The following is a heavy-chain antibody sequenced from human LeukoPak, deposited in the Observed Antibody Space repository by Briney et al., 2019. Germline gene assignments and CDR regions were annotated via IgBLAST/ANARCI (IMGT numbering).Heavy chain of an antibody. Sequence: PSETLSLTCTVSGDSISSGDHYWSWIRQPAGKGLEWIGRIYTSGSTQYNPSLKSRVTISVDTSQNQFSLKLSSVTAADTAVYYCARDAAAMIVVVINGGYYFDYWGQGTLVTVSS. V-gene: IGHV4-61*02. J-gene: IGHJ4*02. CDR3: ARDAAAMIVVVINGGYYFDY. CDR1: GDSISSGDHY. CDR2: IYTSGST. D-gene: IGHD3-22*01.